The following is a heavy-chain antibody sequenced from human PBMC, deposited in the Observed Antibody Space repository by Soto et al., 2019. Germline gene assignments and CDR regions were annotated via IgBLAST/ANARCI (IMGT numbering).Heavy chain of an antibody. V-gene: IGHV4-34*01. Sequence: SETLSLTCAVYGGSFSGYYWSWIRQPPGKGLEWIGEINHSGSTNYNPSLKSRVTISVDTSKNKFSLRLSSVTAADTAVYYCARVMTYQLLRHYYYYYYMDVWGKGTTVTVSS. CDR3: ARVMTYQLLRHYYYYYYMDV. CDR2: INHSGST. CDR1: GGSFSGYY. D-gene: IGHD2-2*01. J-gene: IGHJ6*03.